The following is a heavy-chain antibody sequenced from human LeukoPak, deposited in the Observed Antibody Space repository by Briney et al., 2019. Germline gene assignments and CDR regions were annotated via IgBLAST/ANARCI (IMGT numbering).Heavy chain of an antibody. Sequence: GESLKISCKGSGYIFTTYWIGWVRQMSGKGLEWMGIIYPGDSATRYSPSFQGQVTISADKSISTAYLQWSSLKASDTAMYYCARLPNYYDSSGHFYSWFDPWGQGTLVTVSS. V-gene: IGHV5-51*01. CDR1: GYIFTTYW. CDR2: IYPGDSAT. J-gene: IGHJ5*02. D-gene: IGHD3-22*01. CDR3: ARLPNYYDSSGHFYSWFDP.